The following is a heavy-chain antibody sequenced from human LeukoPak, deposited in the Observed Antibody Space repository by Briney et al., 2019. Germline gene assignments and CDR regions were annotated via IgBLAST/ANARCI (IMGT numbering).Heavy chain of an antibody. CDR3: ARVLWRSGSYFSANWFDP. D-gene: IGHD3-10*01. CDR2: IKPNSGVT. Sequence: ASVKVSCKASGYTFTAYSMHWVRQAPGQGLEWMGWIKPNSGVTNYAQRFQARVTMTSDMSISTAYMELSSLRSEDTAVYYCARVLWRSGSYFSANWFDPWGQGTLVTVSS. V-gene: IGHV1-2*02. J-gene: IGHJ5*02. CDR1: GYTFTAYS.